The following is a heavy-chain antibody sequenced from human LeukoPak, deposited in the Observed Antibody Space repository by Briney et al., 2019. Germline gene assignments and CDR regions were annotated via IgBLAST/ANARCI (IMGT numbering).Heavy chain of an antibody. CDR2: MNPNSGNT. CDR1: GYTFTSYD. Sequence: VSVKVSCKASGYTFTSYDINWVRQATGQGLEWMGWMNPNSGNTGYAQKFQGRVTMTRNTSISTAYMELSSPRSEDTAVYYCARGGIAAAAGLFDYWGQGTLVTVSS. J-gene: IGHJ4*02. D-gene: IGHD6-13*01. CDR3: ARGGIAAAAGLFDY. V-gene: IGHV1-8*01.